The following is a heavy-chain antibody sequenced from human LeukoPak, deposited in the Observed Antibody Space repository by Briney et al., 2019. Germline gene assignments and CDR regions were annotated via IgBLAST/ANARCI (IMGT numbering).Heavy chain of an antibody. V-gene: IGHV2-5*01. CDR3: AHRPVRYDYGDYFDY. Sequence: SGPTLVKPTQTLTLTCTFSGFSLSTSGVGVGWIRQPPGKALEWLALIYWNDDKRYSPSLKNRLTITKDTSKNQVVLTMTNMDPVDTATYYCAHRPVRYDYGDYFDYWGQGTLVTVSS. CDR2: IYWNDDK. D-gene: IGHD4-17*01. CDR1: GFSLSTSGVG. J-gene: IGHJ4*02.